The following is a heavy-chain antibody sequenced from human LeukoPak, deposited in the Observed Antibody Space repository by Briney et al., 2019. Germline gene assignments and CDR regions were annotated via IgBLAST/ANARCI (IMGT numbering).Heavy chain of an antibody. V-gene: IGHV3-23*01. D-gene: IGHD3-10*01. Sequence: PGGSLRLSCAASGFTFSSYAMSWVRQAPGKGLEWVSAISGSGGSTYYADSVKGRFPISRDNSKNTLYLQMNSLRAEDTAVYYCAKDRFYGSGSFVGPSDYWGQGTLVTVSS. J-gene: IGHJ4*02. CDR1: GFTFSSYA. CDR3: AKDRFYGSGSFVGPSDY. CDR2: ISGSGGST.